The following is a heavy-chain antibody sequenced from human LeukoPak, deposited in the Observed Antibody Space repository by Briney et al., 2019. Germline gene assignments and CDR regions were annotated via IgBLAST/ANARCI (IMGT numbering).Heavy chain of an antibody. J-gene: IGHJ5*02. CDR2: INTNTGNP. Sequence: ASVKVSCTASGYTFTSYAMNWVRQAPGQGLEWMGWINTNTGNPTYAQGFTRRFVFSLDTSVSTAYLQISSLKAEDTAVYYCAREGIYYDYGSLRLGWFDPWGQGTLVTVSS. CDR3: AREGIYYDYGSLRLGWFDP. D-gene: IGHD3-16*01. CDR1: GYTFTSYA. V-gene: IGHV7-4-1*02.